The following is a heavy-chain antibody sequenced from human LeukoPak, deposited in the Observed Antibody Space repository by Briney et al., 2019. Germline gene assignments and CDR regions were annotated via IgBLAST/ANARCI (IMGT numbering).Heavy chain of an antibody. CDR1: GFTFSSYA. D-gene: IGHD3-22*01. V-gene: IGHV3-23*01. CDR3: AKWRPICDSSGRRQYYYYYGMDV. CDR2: ISGSGGST. J-gene: IGHJ6*02. Sequence: PGGSLRLSCAASGFTFSSYAMSWVRQAPGKGLEWVSAISGSGGSTYYADSVKGRFTISRDNSKNTLYLQMNSLRAEDTAVYYCAKWRPICDSSGRRQYYYYYGMDVWGQGTTVTVSS.